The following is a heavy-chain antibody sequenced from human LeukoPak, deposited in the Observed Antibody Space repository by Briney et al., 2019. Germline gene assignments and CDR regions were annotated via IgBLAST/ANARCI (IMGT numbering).Heavy chain of an antibody. D-gene: IGHD5-18*01. J-gene: IGHJ4*02. CDR3: ARVRTWIQLWILDY. CDR2: INPNSGGT. CDR1: GYTFTGYY. Sequence: GASVKVSCKASGYTFTGYYMHWVRQAPGQGLEWMGWINPNSGGTNYAQKFQGRVTMTRDTSISTAYMELSRLRSDDTAVYYCARVRTWIQLWILDYWGQGTLVTVSS. V-gene: IGHV1-2*02.